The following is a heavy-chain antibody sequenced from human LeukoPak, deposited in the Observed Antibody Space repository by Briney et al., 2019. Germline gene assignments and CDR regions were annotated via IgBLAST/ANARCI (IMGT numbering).Heavy chain of an antibody. CDR1: GFTFSNAW. D-gene: IGHD1-26*01. V-gene: IGHV4-59*01. Sequence: PGGSLRLSCAASGFTFSNAWMSWVRQAPGKGLEWIGFIAYTGNTNYNPSLKSRVTISVDTSKNQFSLRLNSVTAADTAVYYCAGHVPQEHSGSHWFDPWGQGTLVTVSS. J-gene: IGHJ5*02. CDR3: AGHVPQEHSGSHWFDP. CDR2: IAYTGNT.